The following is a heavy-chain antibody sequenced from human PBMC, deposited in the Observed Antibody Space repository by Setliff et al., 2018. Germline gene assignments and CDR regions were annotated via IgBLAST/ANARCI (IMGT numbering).Heavy chain of an antibody. CDR2: ISSSSSYI. V-gene: IGHV3-21*01. D-gene: IGHD3-22*01. J-gene: IGHJ4*02. Sequence: GGSLRLSCAASGFTFSSYGMHWVRQAPGKGLEWVSSISSSSSYIYYADSVKGRFTISRDNAKNSLYLQMNSLRAEDTAVYYCARVLDTTGYYYFDFWGQGTLVTVSS. CDR1: GFTFSSYG. CDR3: ARVLDTTGYYYFDF.